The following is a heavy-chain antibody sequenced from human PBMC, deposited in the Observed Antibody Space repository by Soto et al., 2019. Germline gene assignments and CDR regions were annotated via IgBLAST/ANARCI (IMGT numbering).Heavy chain of an antibody. CDR2: ISGSGGST. J-gene: IGHJ4*02. D-gene: IGHD3-3*02. Sequence: PGGSLRLSCAASGFTFSSYAMSWVRQAPGKGLEWVSAISGSGGSTYYADSVRGRFTISRDNSKNTLYLQMNTLRPEDTAIYYCAGIRLAPPRASDYWGQGTLVTVSS. CDR1: GFTFSSYA. V-gene: IGHV3-23*01. CDR3: AGIRLAPPRASDY.